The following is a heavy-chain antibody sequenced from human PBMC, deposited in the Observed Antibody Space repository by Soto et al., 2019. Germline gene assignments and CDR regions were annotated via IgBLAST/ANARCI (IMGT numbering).Heavy chain of an antibody. CDR2: ISARGRT. Sequence: PSETLSLTCTVPGDSISNFYWSWIRQPTGKGLESLGRISARGRTNYNPSLQSRVAMSLDTSKNQFSLRLTSLSAADTAVYFCARGMGRYFDLWGRGTLVTVSS. J-gene: IGHJ2*01. V-gene: IGHV4-4*07. CDR3: ARGMGRYFDL. CDR1: GDSISNFY. D-gene: IGHD2-8*01.